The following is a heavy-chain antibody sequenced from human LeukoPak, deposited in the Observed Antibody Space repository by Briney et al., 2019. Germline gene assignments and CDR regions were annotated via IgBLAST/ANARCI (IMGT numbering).Heavy chain of an antibody. V-gene: IGHV3-23*01. Sequence: PGGSLRLSCAASGFTFSSYAMSWVRQAPGKGLEWVSAISGSGGSTYYADSVKGRLTISRDNSKNTLYLQMNSLRAEDTAVYYCAKFPHVWGAYFDYWGQGTLVTVSS. CDR3: AKFPHVWGAYFDY. CDR2: ISGSGGST. D-gene: IGHD3-16*01. J-gene: IGHJ4*02. CDR1: GFTFSSYA.